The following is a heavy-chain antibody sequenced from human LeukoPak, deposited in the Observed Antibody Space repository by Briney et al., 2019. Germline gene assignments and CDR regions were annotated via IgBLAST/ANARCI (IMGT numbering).Heavy chain of an antibody. V-gene: IGHV1-18*01. D-gene: IGHD2-2*01. J-gene: IGHJ4*02. Sequence: GASVKVSCKASGYTFTSYGISWVRQAPGQGLEWMGWISAYNGNTNYAQKLQGRVTMTTDTSTSTAYMELRSLRSDDTAVYYCARVRDCSSTSCWNNEYYFDYWGQGTLVTVSS. CDR3: ARVRDCSSTSCWNNEYYFDY. CDR1: GYTFTSYG. CDR2: ISAYNGNT.